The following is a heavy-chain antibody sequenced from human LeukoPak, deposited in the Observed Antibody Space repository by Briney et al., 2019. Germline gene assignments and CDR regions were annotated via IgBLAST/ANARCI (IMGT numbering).Heavy chain of an antibody. V-gene: IGHV4-34*01. CDR3: ARGRYCSGGSCFYYYYYGMDV. Sequence: SETLSPTCAVYGGSFSGYYWSWIRQPPGKGLEWIGEINHSGSTNYNPSRKSRVTISVDTSKNQFSLKLSSVTAADTAVYYCARGRYCSGGSCFYYYYYGMDVWGQGTTVTVSS. J-gene: IGHJ6*02. CDR1: GGSFSGYY. CDR2: INHSGST. D-gene: IGHD2-15*01.